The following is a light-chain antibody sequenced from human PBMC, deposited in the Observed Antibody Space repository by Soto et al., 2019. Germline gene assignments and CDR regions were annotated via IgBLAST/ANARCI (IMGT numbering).Light chain of an antibody. CDR2: SNS. J-gene: IGLJ3*02. V-gene: IGLV1-44*01. CDR3: AAWDDSLDGWV. CDR1: ASNIGSDA. Sequence: QSALTQPPSASGTPGQRVTISCSGSASNIGSDAINWYQHLPGTAPKLLIYSNSQRPSGVPDRFSGSKSGTSGSLAISGLQSEDEADYYCAAWDDSLDGWVFGGGTKLTVL.